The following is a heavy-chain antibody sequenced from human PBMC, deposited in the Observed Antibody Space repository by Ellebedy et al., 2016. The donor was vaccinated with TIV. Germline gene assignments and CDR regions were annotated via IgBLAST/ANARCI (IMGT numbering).Heavy chain of an antibody. D-gene: IGHD2-15*01. Sequence: AASVKVSCKASGYTFTQYAIHWLRQARGQSLEWMGWSNVADAKTKYSRKVQGRVTLTRDTSANTAYMHLSGLTSEDSGIYYCARDPLGYCTGGSCSNNWFDPWGQGTLVTVSS. J-gene: IGHJ5*02. CDR3: ARDPLGYCTGGSCSNNWFDP. V-gene: IGHV1-3*01. CDR2: SNVADAKT. CDR1: GYTFTQYA.